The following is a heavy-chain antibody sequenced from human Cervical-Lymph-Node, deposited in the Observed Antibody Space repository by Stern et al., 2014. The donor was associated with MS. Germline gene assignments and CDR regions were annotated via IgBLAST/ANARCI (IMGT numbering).Heavy chain of an antibody. CDR2: ISPKNGDT. J-gene: IGHJ6*02. Sequence: QDQLVQSGAEVKKPGASVTVSCKPSGYTFTDYYIHWLRQAPGQGPEWMGRISPKNGDTNYAPRFQGRVTMTRDTSISIVYLEVTRLRFDDTAVYCCAENMDVWGQGTTVTVSS. CDR1: GYTFTDYY. V-gene: IGHV1-2*02. CDR3: AENMDV.